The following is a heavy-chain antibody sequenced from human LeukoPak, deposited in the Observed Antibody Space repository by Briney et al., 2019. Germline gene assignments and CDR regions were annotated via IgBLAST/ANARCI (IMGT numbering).Heavy chain of an antibody. J-gene: IGHJ4*02. V-gene: IGHV4-34*01. D-gene: IGHD6-13*01. CDR1: GGSFSGYY. Sequence: SETLSLTCAVYGGSFSGYYWSWIRQPPGKGLEWIGEINHSGSTNYNPSLKSRVTISVDTSKNQFSLKLSSVTAEDTAVYYCAKQSYSNSWNNFDYWGQGTLVTVSS. CDR3: AKQSYSNSWNNFDY. CDR2: INHSGST.